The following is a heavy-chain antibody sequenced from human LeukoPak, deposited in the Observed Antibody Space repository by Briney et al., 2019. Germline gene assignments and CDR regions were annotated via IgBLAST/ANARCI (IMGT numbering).Heavy chain of an antibody. V-gene: IGHV4-59*01. J-gene: IGHJ5*02. CDR3: ARAPHPTGDNWFDP. Sequence: SETLSLTCTVSGGSISSYYWSWIRQPPGKGLEWIGYIYYSGSTNYNPSLKSRVTISVDTSKNQFSLKLSSVTAADTAVYYCARAPHPTGDNWFDPWGQGTLVTVSS. CDR2: IYYSGST. D-gene: IGHD4-17*01. CDR1: GGSISSYY.